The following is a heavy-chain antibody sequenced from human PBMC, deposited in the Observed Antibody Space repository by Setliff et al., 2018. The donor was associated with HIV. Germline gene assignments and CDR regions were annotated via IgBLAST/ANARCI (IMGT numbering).Heavy chain of an antibody. V-gene: IGHV4-31*03. CDR1: GGSISSGGYY. CDR3: ARGLVVVTDSDYDTNYYYYYMDV. D-gene: IGHD5-12*01. J-gene: IGHJ6*03. CDR2: IYYSGST. Sequence: SETLSLTCTVSGGSISSGGYYWSWIRQHPGKGLGWIGYIYYSGSTYYNPSLKSRVTISIDTSKNQFSLKLSSVTAADTAVYYCARGLVVVTDSDYDTNYYYYYMDVWGKGTTVTVSS.